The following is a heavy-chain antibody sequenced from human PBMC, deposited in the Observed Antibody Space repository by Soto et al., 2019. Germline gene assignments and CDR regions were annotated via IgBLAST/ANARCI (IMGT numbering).Heavy chain of an antibody. V-gene: IGHV3-23*01. CDR1: GFTSSDHA. CDR2: ISGGGSGA. Sequence: EVQLLESGGGLVQPGGSLRLSCTASGFTSSDHAMTWVRQAPGKGLEWLSGISGGGSGAYYADSVKGRFTVSRANSNNTLFLQMDSLRVEDTAVYYCAIDLWWYTHWGQGTLVTVSS. J-gene: IGHJ4*02. CDR3: AIDLWWYTH. D-gene: IGHD2-15*01.